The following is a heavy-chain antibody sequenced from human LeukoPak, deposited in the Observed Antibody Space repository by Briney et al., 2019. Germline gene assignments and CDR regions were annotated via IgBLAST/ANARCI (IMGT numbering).Heavy chain of an antibody. CDR1: GFTFSSYA. V-gene: IGHV3-30*01. J-gene: IGHJ4*02. D-gene: IGHD5-24*01. CDR2: ISYDGSNK. Sequence: GGSLRLSCAASGFTFSSYAMHWVRQAPGKGLEWVAVISYDGSNKYYADSVKGRFTISRDNSKNTLYLQMNSLRAEDTAVYYCARPGGRDGYSDYFDYWGQGTLVTVSS. CDR3: ARPGGRDGYSDYFDY.